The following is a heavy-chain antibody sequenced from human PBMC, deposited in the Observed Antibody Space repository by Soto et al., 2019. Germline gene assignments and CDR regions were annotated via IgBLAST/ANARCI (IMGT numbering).Heavy chain of an antibody. CDR1: GGSISYNSYY. V-gene: IGHV4-39*02. CDR2: IFYTGTT. J-gene: IGHJ4*02. D-gene: IGHD2-2*01. Sequence: PSETLSLTCSVSGGSISYNSYYWGWIRQPPGKGLEWVGGIFYTGTTYYSPSLKDRVTISVDTTKNSFSLNLTSVTAADTAVYFCARLVVVAPVANDWGQGTLVTVSS. CDR3: ARLVVVAPVAND.